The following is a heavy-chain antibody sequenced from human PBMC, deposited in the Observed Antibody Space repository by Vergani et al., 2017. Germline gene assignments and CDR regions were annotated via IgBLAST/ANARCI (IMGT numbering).Heavy chain of an antibody. J-gene: IGHJ6*02. V-gene: IGHV3-9*01. D-gene: IGHD5-18*01. CDR2: ISWNSGST. CDR3: AKDRGYSYGMDV. Sequence: EVQLVESGGGLVQPGRSLRLSCAASGFTFDDYAMHWVRQAPGKGLEWVSGISWNSGSTGYADSVKGRFTISRDNAKNSRYLQMNSLRAEDTALYYCAKDRGYSYGMDVWGQGTTVTVSS. CDR1: GFTFDDYA.